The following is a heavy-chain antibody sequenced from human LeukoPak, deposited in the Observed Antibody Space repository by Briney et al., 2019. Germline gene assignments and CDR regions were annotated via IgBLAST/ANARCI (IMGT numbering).Heavy chain of an antibody. D-gene: IGHD2-21*01. Sequence: GGSLRLSCAASGFTFSSYAMHWVRQAPGKGLEWVAVISYDGSNKYYADSVKGRFTISRDNSKNTLYLQMNSLRAEDTAVYYCAKDCDGPGYWGQGTLVTVSS. CDR2: ISYDGSNK. CDR1: GFTFSSYA. J-gene: IGHJ4*02. V-gene: IGHV3-30-3*01. CDR3: AKDCDGPGY.